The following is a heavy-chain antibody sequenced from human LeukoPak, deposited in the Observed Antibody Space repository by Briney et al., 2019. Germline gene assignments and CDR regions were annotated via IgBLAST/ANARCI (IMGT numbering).Heavy chain of an antibody. CDR1: GYTFTSYY. V-gene: IGHV1-46*01. CDR2: INPSGGST. D-gene: IGHD3-16*01. CDR3: ARGFMRSGDYVGY. J-gene: IGHJ4*02. Sequence: GASVKVSCKASGYTFTSYYMHWVRQVPGQGLEWMGIINPSGGSTNYAQKFQGRVTMTRNTSISTAYMELSSLRSEDTAVYYCARGFMRSGDYVGYWGQGTLVTVSS.